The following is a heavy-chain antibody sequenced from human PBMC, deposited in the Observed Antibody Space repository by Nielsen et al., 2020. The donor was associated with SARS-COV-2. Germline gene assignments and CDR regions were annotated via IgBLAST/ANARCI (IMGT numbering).Heavy chain of an antibody. CDR1: GFTFSTYG. D-gene: IGHD2-15*01. CDR2: ISYDGSNK. Sequence: SCAASGFTFSTYGMHWVRQAPGKGLEWVAAISYDGSNKYYVGSVKGRFTISRDNSKNTLYLQMSSLREEDTAVYYCAKDWTAIVVVPSGGVDYWGQGTLVTVSS. V-gene: IGHV3-30*18. J-gene: IGHJ4*02. CDR3: AKDWTAIVVVPSGGVDY.